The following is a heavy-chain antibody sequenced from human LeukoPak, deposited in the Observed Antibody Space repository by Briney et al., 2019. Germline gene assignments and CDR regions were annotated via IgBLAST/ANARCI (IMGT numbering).Heavy chain of an antibody. CDR2: IIPIFGTA. D-gene: IGHD5-18*01. V-gene: IGHV1-69*05. CDR3: ARDLGYSYGSRWFDP. Sequence: ASVKVSCKXSGGTFSSYAISWVRQAPGQGLEWMGGIIPIFGTANYAQKFQGRVTITTDESTSTAYMELSSLRSEDTAVYYCARDLGYSYGSRWFDPWGQGTLVTVSS. CDR1: GGTFSSYA. J-gene: IGHJ5*02.